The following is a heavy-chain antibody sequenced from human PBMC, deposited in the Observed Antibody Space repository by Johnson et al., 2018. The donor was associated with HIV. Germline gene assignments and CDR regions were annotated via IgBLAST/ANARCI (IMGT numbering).Heavy chain of an antibody. Sequence: QVQLVESGGGVVQPGKSLRLSCAASRFTLSNYAMHWVRQAPGKGLEWVAVTSYDGNNKYYVDSVKGRFTISSDNSKNTLYLQMNSLRPEDTAVYYCARGRIAARPIWGQGTMVTVSS. CDR3: ARGRIAARPI. CDR1: RFTLSNYA. CDR2: TSYDGNNK. J-gene: IGHJ3*02. D-gene: IGHD6-6*01. V-gene: IGHV3-30*04.